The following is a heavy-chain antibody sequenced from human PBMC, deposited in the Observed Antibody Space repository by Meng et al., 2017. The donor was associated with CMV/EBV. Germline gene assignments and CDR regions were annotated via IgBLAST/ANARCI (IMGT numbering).Heavy chain of an antibody. Sequence: SETLSLTCTVSGGSIISSSYYWCWIRQPPGKGLEWIGSIYYSGSTYYNPSLKSRVTISVDTSKNQFSLKLSSVTAADTAVYYCARHFDFWSGHIPFNWFDTWGQGTMVTVSS. CDR3: ARHFDFWSGHIPFNWFDT. D-gene: IGHD3-3*01. CDR1: GGSIISSSYY. V-gene: IGHV4-39*01. CDR2: IYYSGST. J-gene: IGHJ5*02.